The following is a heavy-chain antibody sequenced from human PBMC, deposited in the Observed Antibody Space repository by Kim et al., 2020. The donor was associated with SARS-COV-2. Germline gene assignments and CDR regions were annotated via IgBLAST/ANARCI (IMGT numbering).Heavy chain of an antibody. CDR3: ARDHREWLQYTANWYFDL. CDR1: GGSISSYY. CDR2: IYYSGST. Sequence: SETLSLTCTVSGGSISSYYWSWIRQPPGKGLEWIGYIYYSGSTNYNPSLKSRVTIPVHTSKNQFSLKLSSVTAADTAVYYCARDHREWLQYTANWYFDLWGRGTLVTVSS. V-gene: IGHV4-59*01. D-gene: IGHD3-3*01. J-gene: IGHJ2*01.